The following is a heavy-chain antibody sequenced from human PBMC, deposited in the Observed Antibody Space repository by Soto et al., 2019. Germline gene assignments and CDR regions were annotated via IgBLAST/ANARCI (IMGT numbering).Heavy chain of an antibody. CDR3: GRCTSTSCHLGSDY. V-gene: IGHV3-30*04. CDR1: GFTFSSYA. D-gene: IGHD2-2*01. Sequence: QVQLVESGGGVVQPGRSLRLSCAASGFTFSSYAMNWVRQAPGKGLEWVALISYDGSNKYYADSVKGRFTISRDNSKNTLSLQMNSLRAEDTAVYYCGRCTSTSCHLGSDYWGQGTLVTVSS. J-gene: IGHJ4*02. CDR2: ISYDGSNK.